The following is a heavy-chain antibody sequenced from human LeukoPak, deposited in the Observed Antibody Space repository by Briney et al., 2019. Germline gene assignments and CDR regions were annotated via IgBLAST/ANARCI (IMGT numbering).Heavy chain of an antibody. V-gene: IGHV3-7*01. Sequence: GGSLRLSCAASGFTFNHFWMSWVRQAPGKGLEWVAYIKKTGSETYYVDSVRGRFTITRDNTRNSLFLQMYSLRAEDTAVYFCAREDGYCSGGNCYSYFDSWGQGTLVTVSS. CDR1: GFTFNHFW. D-gene: IGHD2-15*01. CDR3: AREDGYCSGGNCYSYFDS. J-gene: IGHJ4*02. CDR2: IKKTGSET.